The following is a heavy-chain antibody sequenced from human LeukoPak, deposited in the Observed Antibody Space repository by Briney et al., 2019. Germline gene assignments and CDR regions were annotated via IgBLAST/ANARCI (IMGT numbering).Heavy chain of an antibody. CDR3: AREMGYDYVWGSYPSYGMDV. CDR2: IYSGGST. CDR1: GFTFNNYA. D-gene: IGHD3-16*02. Sequence: GGSLRLSCAASGFTFNNYAMSWVRQAPGKGLEWVSVIYSGGSTYYADSVKGRFTISRDNSKNTLYLQMNSLRAEDTAVYYCAREMGYDYVWGSYPSYGMDVWGQGTTVTVSS. J-gene: IGHJ6*02. V-gene: IGHV3-53*01.